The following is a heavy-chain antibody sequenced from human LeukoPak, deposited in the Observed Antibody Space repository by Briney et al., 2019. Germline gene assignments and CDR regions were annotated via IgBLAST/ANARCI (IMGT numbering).Heavy chain of an antibody. CDR2: ISGSGGST. CDR3: AELGITMIGGV. V-gene: IGHV3-23*01. J-gene: IGHJ6*04. D-gene: IGHD3-10*02. CDR1: GFAFSSYG. Sequence: GGSLRLSCAASGFAFSSYGMSWVRQAPGKGLEWVSAISGSGGSTYYADSVKGRFTISRDNSKNTLYLQMNSLRAEDTAVYYCAELGITMIGGVWGKGTTVTISS.